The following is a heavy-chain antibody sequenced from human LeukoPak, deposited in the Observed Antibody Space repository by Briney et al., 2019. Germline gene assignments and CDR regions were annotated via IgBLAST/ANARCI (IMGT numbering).Heavy chain of an antibody. CDR1: GGSFSGYY. CDR3: ARGSRVLRYFDWLSSGAFDI. J-gene: IGHJ3*02. Sequence: SETLSLTCAVYGGSFSGYYWSGIRQPPGKGLECIGEINHSGSTNYNPSLKSRVTISVDTSKNQFSLKLSSVTAADTAVYYCARGSRVLRYFDWLSSGAFDIWGQGTMVTVSS. CDR2: INHSGST. V-gene: IGHV4-34*01. D-gene: IGHD3-9*01.